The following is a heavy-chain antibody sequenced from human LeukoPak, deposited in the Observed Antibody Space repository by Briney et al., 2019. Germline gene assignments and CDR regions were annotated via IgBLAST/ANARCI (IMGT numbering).Heavy chain of an antibody. Sequence: PGGSLRLSCAASGFTFTTYWMSWVRQAPGKGLEWVANIKQDGSEKYYVDSVKGRFTISRDNAENSLFLQMNSLRVEDTAVYYCARSTYYYYGSGVIGSHDYWGQGTLVTVSS. CDR3: ARSTYYYYGSGVIGSHDY. D-gene: IGHD3-10*01. CDR1: GFTFTTYW. J-gene: IGHJ4*02. V-gene: IGHV3-7*01. CDR2: IKQDGSEK.